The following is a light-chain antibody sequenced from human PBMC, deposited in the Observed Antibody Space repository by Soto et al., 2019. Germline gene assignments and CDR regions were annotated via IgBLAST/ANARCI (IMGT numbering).Light chain of an antibody. CDR2: GGS. J-gene: IGKJ1*01. CDR1: QSVSSSY. CDR3: QQYNSYSLT. V-gene: IGKV3-20*01. Sequence: EIVLTQSPGTLSLSPGERATLSCRASQSVSSSYLAWYQQKPGQAPRLLIYGGSSRATGIPSRFSGSGSGTEFTLTISSLQPDDFATYYCQQYNSYSLTFGQGTKVDI.